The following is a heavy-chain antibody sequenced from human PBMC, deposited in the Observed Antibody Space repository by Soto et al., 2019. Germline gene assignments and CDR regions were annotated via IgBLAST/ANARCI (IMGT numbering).Heavy chain of an antibody. D-gene: IGHD6-13*01. CDR3: ATEGGVGYGSSWGAF. J-gene: IGHJ4*02. Sequence: QVQLVESGGGVVQPGRSLRLSCVASGVSFSTYGMHWVRQAPGKGLEWVASIWHDGIYKFHADAVKGRFAISRDNSMNSLYLRMNSLTVEETAMYYCATEGGVGYGSSWGAFWGQGTLVTVSS. V-gene: IGHV3-33*01. CDR2: IWHDGIYK. CDR1: GVSFSTYG.